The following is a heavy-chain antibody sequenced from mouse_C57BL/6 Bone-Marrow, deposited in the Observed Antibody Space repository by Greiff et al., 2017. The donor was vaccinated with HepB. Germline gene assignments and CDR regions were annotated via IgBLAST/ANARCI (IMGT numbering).Heavy chain of an antibody. CDR3: ARGRPSSWFAY. CDR2: IYPRSGNT. Sequence: VMLVESGAELARPGASVKLSCKASGYTFTSYGISWVKQRTGQGLEWIGEIYPRSGNTYYNEKFKGKATLTADKSSSTAYMELRSLTSEDSAVYFCARGRPSSWFAYWGQGTLVTVSA. CDR1: GYTFTSYG. J-gene: IGHJ3*01. V-gene: IGHV1-81*01.